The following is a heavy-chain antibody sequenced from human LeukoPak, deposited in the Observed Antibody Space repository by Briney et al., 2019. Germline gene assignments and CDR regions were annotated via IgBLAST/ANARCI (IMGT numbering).Heavy chain of an antibody. V-gene: IGHV3-7*01. CDR2: IKQGGSEK. D-gene: IGHD3-3*02. J-gene: IGHJ3*02. CDR1: GFTFSSYW. Sequence: PGGSLRLSCAASGFTFSSYWKSWVRQAPGKGLEWVANIKQGGSEKYYVDSVKGRFTISRDNAKNSLYLQMNSLRAEDTAVYYCARDFDVLGIWGQGTMVTVSS. CDR3: ARDFDVLGI.